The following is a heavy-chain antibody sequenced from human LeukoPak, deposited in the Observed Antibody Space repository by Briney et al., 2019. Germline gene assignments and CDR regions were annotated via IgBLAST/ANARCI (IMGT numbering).Heavy chain of an antibody. J-gene: IGHJ4*02. CDR1: GGSFSGYY. D-gene: IGHD1-26*01. CDR3: ASIAQVGAIVDY. Sequence: SETLSLTCAVYGGSFSGYYWNWIRQPPGKGLEWIGEINHSGSTKYNPSLKSRVTISADTSKNQFSLNLSSVTAADTAVYYCASIAQVGAIVDYWGQGTLVTVSS. V-gene: IGHV4-34*01. CDR2: INHSGST.